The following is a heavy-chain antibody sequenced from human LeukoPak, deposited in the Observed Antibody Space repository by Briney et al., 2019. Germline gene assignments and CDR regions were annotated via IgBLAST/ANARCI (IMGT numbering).Heavy chain of an antibody. V-gene: IGHV3-74*01. Sequence: GGSLRLSCAASGFTFSNYWMHWVRPAPGKGRVWVSRINSDGSSTSYADSVKGRFTISRDNAKKTLYLQMNSLRAEDTAVYYCAKAPDYYGSGSYLYFDYWGQGTLVTVSS. D-gene: IGHD3-10*01. J-gene: IGHJ4*02. CDR1: GFTFSNYW. CDR3: AKAPDYYGSGSYLYFDY. CDR2: INSDGSST.